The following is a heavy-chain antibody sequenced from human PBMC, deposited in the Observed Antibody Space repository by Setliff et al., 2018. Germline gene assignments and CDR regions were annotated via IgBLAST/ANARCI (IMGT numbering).Heavy chain of an antibody. CDR3: ARLSWNGLRYYGLDV. D-gene: IGHD3-3*01. J-gene: IGHJ6*02. V-gene: IGHV4-34*01. Sequence: SETLSLTCTVYGASFSDYYWGWIRQPPGKGLEWIEEINHRGSTNYSPSLRSRVTMSVDSSKKQLSLKLRSVTAADTAVYYCARLSWNGLRYYGLDVWGQGTTVTVSS. CDR1: GASFSDYY. CDR2: INHRGST.